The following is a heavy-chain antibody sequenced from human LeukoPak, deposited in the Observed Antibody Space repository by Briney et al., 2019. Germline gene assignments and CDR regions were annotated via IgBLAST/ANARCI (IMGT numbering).Heavy chain of an antibody. V-gene: IGHV3-73*01. CDR2: IRSKANSYAT. CDR3: TRLLDGYALGISDRQPYWYFDL. CDR1: GFTFSGSA. Sequence: PGGSLRLSCAASGFTFSGSAMHWVRQASGKGLEWVGRIRSKANSYATAYAASVKGRFTISRDDSKNTAYLQMNSLKTEDTAVYYCTRLLDGYALGISDRQPYWYFDLWGRGTLVTVSS. D-gene: IGHD7-27*01. J-gene: IGHJ2*01.